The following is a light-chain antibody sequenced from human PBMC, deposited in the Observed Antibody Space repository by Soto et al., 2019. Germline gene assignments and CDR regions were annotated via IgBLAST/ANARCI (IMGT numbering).Light chain of an antibody. CDR3: QQYGSSPPWYP. CDR2: GAS. J-gene: IGKJ2*01. CDR1: QSVSSSY. Sequence: EIVLTQSPGTLSLSPGERATLSCRASQSVSSSYLAWYQQKPGQAPRLLIYGASSRATGIPDRFSGSGSGTDFTLTISRLEPEDFAVYYCQQYGSSPPWYPFGQGTKLEIK. V-gene: IGKV3-20*01.